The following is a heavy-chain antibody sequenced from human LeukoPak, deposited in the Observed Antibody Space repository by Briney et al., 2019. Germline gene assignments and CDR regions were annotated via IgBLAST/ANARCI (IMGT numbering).Heavy chain of an antibody. CDR3: ARDKWAGSESYGAFDI. CDR1: GFTLSSYW. Sequence: PGGSLRLSCAASGFTLSSYWMSWVRQAPGKGLEWVANINQDGSEKYYVDSVKGRFTISRDNAKNSLYLQMNSLRAEDTALYYCARDKWAGSESYGAFDIWGQGTMVTVSS. J-gene: IGHJ3*02. D-gene: IGHD3-10*01. V-gene: IGHV3-7*01. CDR2: INQDGSEK.